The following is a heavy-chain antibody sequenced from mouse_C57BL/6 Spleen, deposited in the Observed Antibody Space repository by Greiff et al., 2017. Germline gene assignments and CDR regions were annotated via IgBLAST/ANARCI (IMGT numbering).Heavy chain of an antibody. Sequence: VQLQQPGAELVKPGASVKLSCKASGYTFTSYWMQWVKQRPGQGLEWIGEIDPSDSYTNYNQKFKGKATLTVDTSSSTAYMQLSSLTSEDSAVYYCARGQGYWGQGTTLTVSS. CDR2: IDPSDSYT. D-gene: IGHD3-3*01. J-gene: IGHJ2*01. V-gene: IGHV1-50*01. CDR1: GYTFTSYW. CDR3: ARGQGY.